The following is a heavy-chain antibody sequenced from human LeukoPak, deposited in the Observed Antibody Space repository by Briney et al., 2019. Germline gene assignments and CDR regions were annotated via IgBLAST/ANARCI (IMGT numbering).Heavy chain of an antibody. V-gene: IGHV3-20*04. CDR1: GFNFDDYG. CDR2: INWSGSST. D-gene: IGHD2-15*01. J-gene: IGHJ4*02. Sequence: GGSLRLSCAASGFNFDDYGMTWVRQAPGRGLEWVSGINWSGSSTNYADSVKGRFTISRDNSKNTLYLQMNSLRAEDTAVYYCARGVGANYYFDYWGQGTLVTVSS. CDR3: ARGVGANYYFDY.